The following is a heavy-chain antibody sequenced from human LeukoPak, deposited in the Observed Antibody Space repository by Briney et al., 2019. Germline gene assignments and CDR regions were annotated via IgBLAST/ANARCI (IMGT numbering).Heavy chain of an antibody. J-gene: IGHJ4*02. CDR1: GYTFTSYG. CDR3: ARDEKRSIDY. D-gene: IGHD3-10*01. CDR2: INAYNGNT. V-gene: IGHV1-18*01. Sequence: ASVKVSCKASGYTFTSYGISWVRQAPGQGLEWMGWINAYNGNTNYAQKLQGRVTMTTDTSTSTAYIELRSLRSDNTAVYYCARDEKRSIDYWGQGTLVTVSS.